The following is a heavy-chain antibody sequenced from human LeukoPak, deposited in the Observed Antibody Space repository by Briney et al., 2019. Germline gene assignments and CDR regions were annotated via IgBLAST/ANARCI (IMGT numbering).Heavy chain of an antibody. V-gene: IGHV4-30-4*08. CDR2: IYYSGST. D-gene: IGHD3-3*01. Sequence: SETLSLTCTVSGGSISSGDYYWSWIRQPPGKGLDWIGYIYYSGSTYYNPSLKSRVTISVDTSKNQFSLKLSSVTAADTAVYYCARGVLRFLEWLKYYFDYWGQGTLVTVSS. CDR1: GGSISSGDYY. CDR3: ARGVLRFLEWLKYYFDY. J-gene: IGHJ4*02.